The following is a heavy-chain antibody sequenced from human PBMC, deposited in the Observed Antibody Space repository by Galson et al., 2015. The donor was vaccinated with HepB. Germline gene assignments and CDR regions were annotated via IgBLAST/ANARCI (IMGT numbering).Heavy chain of an antibody. J-gene: IGHJ4*02. Sequence: SLRLSCAASGFTFSNYWMNWVRQAPGKGLEWVANIRQDGSEKYYVDFVKGRFTISSDNAKNSLYLQMNSLTAEDTAVYYCASGSSSFYLDYWGQGTLVTVSS. D-gene: IGHD6-6*01. V-gene: IGHV3-7*01. CDR1: GFTFSNYW. CDR3: ASGSSSFYLDY. CDR2: IRQDGSEK.